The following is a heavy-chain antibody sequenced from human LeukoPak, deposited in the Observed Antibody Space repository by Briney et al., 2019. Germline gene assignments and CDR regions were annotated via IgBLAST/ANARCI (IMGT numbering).Heavy chain of an antibody. V-gene: IGHV3-13*01. CDR2: IGTAGDT. J-gene: IGHJ5*02. Sequence: GGSLRLSCAASGFTFSSYDMHWVRQAPEKGLEWVSAIGTAGDTYYPGSVKGRFTISRENAKNSLYLQMNSLRAGDTAVYYCARGGSYYDSNQFDPWGQGTLVTVSS. CDR1: GFTFSSYD. D-gene: IGHD3-22*01. CDR3: ARGGSYYDSNQFDP.